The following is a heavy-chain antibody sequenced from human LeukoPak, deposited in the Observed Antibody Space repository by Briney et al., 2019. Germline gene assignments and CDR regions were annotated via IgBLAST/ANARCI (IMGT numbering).Heavy chain of an antibody. CDR2: ISGSGGST. J-gene: IGHJ3*02. CDR3: ARARIQLWLANQRDAFDI. V-gene: IGHV3-23*01. Sequence: PGGSLRLSCAASGFTFSSYGMSWVRQAPGKGLEWVSAISGSGGSTYYADSVKGRFTISRDNAKNSLYLQMDSLRAEDTAVYYCARARIQLWLANQRDAFDIWGQGTMVTVSS. D-gene: IGHD5-18*01. CDR1: GFTFSSYG.